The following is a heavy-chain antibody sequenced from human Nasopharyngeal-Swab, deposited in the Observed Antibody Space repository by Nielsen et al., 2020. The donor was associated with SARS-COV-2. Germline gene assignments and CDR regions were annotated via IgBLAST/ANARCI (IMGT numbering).Heavy chain of an antibody. J-gene: IGHJ4*02. Sequence: WIRQPPGKGLEWIGEIYNTGSTNYNPSLRSRVTMSVDKSKNQFSLELSSVTAADTAVYYCARRGLVGVTISFDYWGQGTLVTVSS. V-gene: IGHV4-4*02. CDR2: IYNTGST. D-gene: IGHD1-26*01. CDR3: ARRGLVGVTISFDY.